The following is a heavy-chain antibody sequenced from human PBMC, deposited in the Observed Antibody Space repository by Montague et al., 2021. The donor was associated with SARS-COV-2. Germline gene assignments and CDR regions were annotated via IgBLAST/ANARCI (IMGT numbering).Heavy chain of an antibody. D-gene: IGHD4-17*01. J-gene: IGHJ5*02. Sequence: PALVKPTQTLTLACTFSGFSLSTSGVGVGWIRQPPGKALEWLAPIYWDDDKRYSPSLKSRLTITKDTSKNQVVLTMTNMDPVDTATYYCARYGDYGSWFDPWGQGTLVTVSS. V-gene: IGHV2-5*02. CDR2: IYWDDDK. CDR1: GFSLSTSGVG. CDR3: ARYGDYGSWFDP.